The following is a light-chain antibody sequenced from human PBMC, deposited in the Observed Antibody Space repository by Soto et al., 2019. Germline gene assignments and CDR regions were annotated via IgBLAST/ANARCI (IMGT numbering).Light chain of an antibody. J-gene: IGKJ1*01. CDR1: LSITSNF. CDR2: DAS. CDR3: QQYGSSVWT. Sequence: EIVLTQSPGTLSLSPGERATLSCRASLSITSNFLAWYQQKPGQAPRLLLYDASNRATGIPDRFSGSGSGTDFSLTISRLEPEDFGVYYCQQYGSSVWTFGXGX. V-gene: IGKV3-20*01.